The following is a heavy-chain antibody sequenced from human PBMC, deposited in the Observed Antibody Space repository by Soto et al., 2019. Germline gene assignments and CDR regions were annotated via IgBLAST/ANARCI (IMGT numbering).Heavy chain of an antibody. Sequence: SVKVSCKASGGTFSSYAISWVRQAPGQGLEWMGGIIPIFGTANYAQKFQGRVTITADESTSTAYMELSSLRSEDTAVYYCARAATVTTQIDYWGQGTLVTVSS. CDR3: ARAATVTTQIDY. J-gene: IGHJ4*02. V-gene: IGHV1-69*13. D-gene: IGHD4-17*01. CDR2: IIPIFGTA. CDR1: GGTFSSYA.